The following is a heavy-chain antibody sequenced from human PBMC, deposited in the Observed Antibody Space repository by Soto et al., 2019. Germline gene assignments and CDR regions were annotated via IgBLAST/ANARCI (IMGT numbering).Heavy chain of an antibody. D-gene: IGHD4-17*01. V-gene: IGHV1-18*01. J-gene: IGHJ6*02. Sequence: QVQLVQSGAEVKKPGASVKVSCKASGYTFTSYGISWVRQAPGQGLEWMGWISAYNGNTNYAQKLQGRVTMTTDTXTXXAYMELRSLRSDDTAVYYCARIYGDLNYYYYGMDVWGQGTTVTVSS. CDR1: GYTFTSYG. CDR2: ISAYNGNT. CDR3: ARIYGDLNYYYYGMDV.